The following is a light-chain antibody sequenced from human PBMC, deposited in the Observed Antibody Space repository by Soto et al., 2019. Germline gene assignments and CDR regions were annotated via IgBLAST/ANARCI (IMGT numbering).Light chain of an antibody. Sequence: QSVLTQPPSVSGAPGQRVTISCTGSSSNIGAGYDVHWYQQLPGRAPKLLIYGNTNRPSGVTDRCSGSKSGTSASLAITGLQAEDEADYYCLSFDSSLSVVFGGGTQLTVL. CDR2: GNT. CDR1: SSNIGAGYD. J-gene: IGLJ2*01. V-gene: IGLV1-40*01. CDR3: LSFDSSLSVV.